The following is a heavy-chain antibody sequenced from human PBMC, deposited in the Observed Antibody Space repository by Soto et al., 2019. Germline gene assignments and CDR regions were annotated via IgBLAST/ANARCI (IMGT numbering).Heavy chain of an antibody. CDR1: GGSISTYY. J-gene: IGHJ5*02. CDR3: ARKYCSGGSCYENWFDP. V-gene: IGHV4-59*08. Sequence: QVQLQESGPGLVKPSETLSLTCTVSGGSISTYYWSWIRQPPGKGLEWIGYIYYSGSTNYNPSLTSRVTISVDTSNNQVSVNLSSVTAADTAVYYCARKYCSGGSCYENWFDPWGQGTLVTVSS. CDR2: IYYSGST. D-gene: IGHD2-15*01.